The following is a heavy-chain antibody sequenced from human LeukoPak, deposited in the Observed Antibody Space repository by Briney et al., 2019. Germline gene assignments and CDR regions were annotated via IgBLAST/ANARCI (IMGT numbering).Heavy chain of an antibody. V-gene: IGHV4-59*01. Sequence: PSETLSLTCTVSGGSISSYYWSWIRQPPGKGLEWIGYIFYSGSTNSNPSLKSRVTLSLDTSKNHFSLKLSSVTAADTAVYYCAYDNSGYYLGYWGQGTLVTVSS. CDR2: IFYSGST. D-gene: IGHD3-22*01. CDR3: AYDNSGYYLGY. J-gene: IGHJ4*02. CDR1: GGSISSYY.